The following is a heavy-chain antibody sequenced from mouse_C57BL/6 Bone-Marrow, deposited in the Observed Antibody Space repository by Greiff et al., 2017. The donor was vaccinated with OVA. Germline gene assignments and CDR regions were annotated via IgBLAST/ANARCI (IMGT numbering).Heavy chain of an antibody. CDR1: GYTFTSYG. CDR2: IYPRSGNT. D-gene: IGHD2-3*01. CDR3: GWLPPWFAY. J-gene: IGHJ3*01. V-gene: IGHV1-81*01. Sequence: VKLMESGAELARPGASVKLSCKASGYTFTSYGISWVKQRTGQGLEWIGEIYPRSGNTYYNEKFKGKATLTADKSSSTAYMELRSLTSEDSAVYFCGWLPPWFAYWGQGTLVTVSA.